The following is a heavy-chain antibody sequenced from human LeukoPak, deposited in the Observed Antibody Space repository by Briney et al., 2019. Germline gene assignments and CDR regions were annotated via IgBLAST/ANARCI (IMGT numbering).Heavy chain of an antibody. CDR2: INPKSGGT. J-gene: IGHJ4*02. V-gene: IGHV1-2*02. CDR1: GYTFTGYY. D-gene: IGHD3-3*01. Sequence: ASVKVSCKASGYTFTGYYMHWVRQAPGQGLEWMGWINPKSGGTNYAQKFQGRVTMTRDTSISTVYMELSSLRSEDTAVYYCARVSALSGYYLDYWGQGTLVTVSS. CDR3: ARVSALSGYYLDY.